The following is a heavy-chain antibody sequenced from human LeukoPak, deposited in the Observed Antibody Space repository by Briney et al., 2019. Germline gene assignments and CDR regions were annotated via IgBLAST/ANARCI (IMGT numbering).Heavy chain of an antibody. V-gene: IGHV3-48*03. J-gene: IGHJ4*02. CDR2: ISSSGSTI. Sequence: GGSLRLSCAASGFTFSSYEMSWVRQAPGKGLEWVSYISSSGSTIYYADSVKGRFTISRDNSKNSLYLQMKSLRAEDTALYYCARRGYHDYSGFDYWGQGTLVTVSS. CDR3: ARRGYHDYSGFDY. D-gene: IGHD1-26*01. CDR1: GFTFSSYE.